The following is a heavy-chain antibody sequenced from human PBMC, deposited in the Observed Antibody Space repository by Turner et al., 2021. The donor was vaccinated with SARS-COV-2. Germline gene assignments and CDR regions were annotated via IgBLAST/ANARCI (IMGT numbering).Heavy chain of an antibody. J-gene: IGHJ4*02. CDR1: GFTFSNYG. CDR2: ISYDGSNK. D-gene: IGHD5-18*01. CDR3: AKEDTALVTRFDY. Sequence: QVQLVESGGGVVQPGRSLRLSCAASGFTFSNYGMHWVRQAPGKGLEWVAVISYDGSNKYYADSVKGRFTISRDNSKNTLYLQMNSLRAEDTAVYYCAKEDTALVTRFDYWGQGTLVTVSS. V-gene: IGHV3-30*18.